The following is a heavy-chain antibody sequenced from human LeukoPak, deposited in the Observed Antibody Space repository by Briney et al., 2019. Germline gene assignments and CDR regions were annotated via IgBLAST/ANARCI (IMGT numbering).Heavy chain of an antibody. CDR2: INHSGST. CDR3: ARQNYYGSGRLVF. Sequence: PSETLSLTCAVYGGSFSGYYWSWIRQPPGKGLEWIGEINHSGSTNYNPSLKSRVTISVDTSKNQFSLKLSSVTAADTAVYYCARQNYYGSGRLVFGGQGTLVTVSS. J-gene: IGHJ4*02. D-gene: IGHD3-10*01. V-gene: IGHV4-34*01. CDR1: GGSFSGYY.